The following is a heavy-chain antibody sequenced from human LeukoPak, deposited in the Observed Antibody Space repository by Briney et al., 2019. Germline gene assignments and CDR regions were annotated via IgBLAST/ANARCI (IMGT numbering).Heavy chain of an antibody. V-gene: IGHV3-48*04. J-gene: IGHJ4*02. CDR2: ISSSSTTI. CDR1: GFTLSSYS. Sequence: GGSLRLSCAASGFTLSSYSMNWVRQAPGKGLEWVSYISSSSTTIYYADSVKGRFTISRDNAKNSLYLQMNSLRAEDTAVYYCARRSGYYDSSGYSGRGLVDYWGQGTLVTVSS. D-gene: IGHD3-22*01. CDR3: ARRSGYYDSSGYSGRGLVDY.